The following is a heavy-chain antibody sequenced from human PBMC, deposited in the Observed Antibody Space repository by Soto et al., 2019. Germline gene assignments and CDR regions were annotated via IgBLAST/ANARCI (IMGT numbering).Heavy chain of an antibody. CDR1: GYTFTGYY. D-gene: IGHD1-7*01. V-gene: IGHV1-2*02. J-gene: IGHJ6*02. Sequence: XSVKVSCTASGYTFTGYYMHWVRQAPGQGLEWMGWINPNSGGTNYAQKFQGRVTMTRDTSISTAYMELSRLRSDDTAVYYCARAGDRLELLLDVWGQGTTVTVSS. CDR2: INPNSGGT. CDR3: ARAGDRLELLLDV.